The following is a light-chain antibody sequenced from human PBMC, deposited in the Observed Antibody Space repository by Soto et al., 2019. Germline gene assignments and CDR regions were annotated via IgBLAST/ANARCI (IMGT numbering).Light chain of an antibody. CDR3: SSYSGSNNYV. V-gene: IGLV2-8*01. Sequence: QSALTQPPSASGSPGQSVTISCTGTSSDVGAYNYLSWYQQHPGKAPKLMIYEVSKRPSGVPDRFSGSKSGNTASLTVSGLQDEEEADYYCSSYSGSNNYVFGTGTKVTVL. CDR1: SSDVGAYNY. J-gene: IGLJ1*01. CDR2: EVS.